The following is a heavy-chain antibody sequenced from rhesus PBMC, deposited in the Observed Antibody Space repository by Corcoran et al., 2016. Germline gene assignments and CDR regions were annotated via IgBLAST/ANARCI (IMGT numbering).Heavy chain of an antibody. CDR2: SSGSGGST. CDR3: ARWGTTVASLDY. V-gene: IGHV4-173*01. Sequence: QLQLQESGPGLVKPSEPLSLTCAVSGGSISSNYWSWIPQAPGKGLEWIGRSSGSGGSTDYNPSLKSRVTISTDTSKNQCSLKLTSVTAADTAVYYGARWGTTVASLDYWGLGVLVTVSS. D-gene: IGHD4-29*01. J-gene: IGHJ4*01. CDR1: GGSISSNY.